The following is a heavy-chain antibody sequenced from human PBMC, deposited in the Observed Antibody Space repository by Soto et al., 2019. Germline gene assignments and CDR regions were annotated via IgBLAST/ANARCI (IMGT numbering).Heavy chain of an antibody. CDR1: GGSVSSGSYY. D-gene: IGHD2-21*02. J-gene: IGHJ5*02. Sequence: SETLSLTCTVSGGSVSSGSYYWSWIRQPPGKGLEWIGYIYYSGSTNYNPSLKSRVTISVDTSKNQFSLKLSSVTAADTAVYYCARVGSGAYCGGDCNDGFDPWGQGTLVTVSS. CDR2: IYYSGST. V-gene: IGHV4-61*01. CDR3: ARVGSGAYCGGDCNDGFDP.